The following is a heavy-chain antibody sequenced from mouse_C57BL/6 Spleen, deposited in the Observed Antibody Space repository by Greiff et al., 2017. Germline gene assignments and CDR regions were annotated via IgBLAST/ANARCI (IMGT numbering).Heavy chain of an antibody. J-gene: IGHJ2*01. CDR3: ARYEFITTAYFDY. CDR1: GYTFTSYW. D-gene: IGHD1-1*01. Sequence: VQLQQPGAELVKPGASVKMSCKASGYTFTSYWITWVKQRPGQGLEWIGDIYPGSGSTNYNEKFKSKATLTVDTSSSTAYMQLSSLTSEDSAVYYCARYEFITTAYFDYWGQGTTLTVSS. CDR2: IYPGSGST. V-gene: IGHV1-55*01.